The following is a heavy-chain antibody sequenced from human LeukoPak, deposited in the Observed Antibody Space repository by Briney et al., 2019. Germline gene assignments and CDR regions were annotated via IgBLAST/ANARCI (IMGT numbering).Heavy chain of an antibody. CDR2: FYYGGST. J-gene: IGHJ4*02. CDR3: ARHSPLAAAGFDY. D-gene: IGHD6-13*01. CDR1: GVSISSFY. Sequence: SETLSLTCTVSGVSISSFYWSWIRQPPGKGLEWIGYFYYGGSTNYNPSLKSRVTISVGTSKNQFSLKSTSVAAADTAVYYCARHSPLAAAGFDYWGQGTLVTVSS. V-gene: IGHV4-59*08.